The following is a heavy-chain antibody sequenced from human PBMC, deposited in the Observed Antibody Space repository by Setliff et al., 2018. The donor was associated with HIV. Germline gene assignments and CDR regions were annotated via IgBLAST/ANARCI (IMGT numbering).Heavy chain of an antibody. Sequence: SETLSLTCSVSGGSISSRNYYWSWLRQHPRKGLEWIGYIYYTGSTYYNPSLKSRLALSIDTSKNHFSVKLSSVTAADTAVYYCARGGTAAAGYLDNWGQGTPVTAPQ. D-gene: IGHD6-13*01. CDR1: GGSISSRNYY. CDR2: IYYTGST. V-gene: IGHV4-31*03. J-gene: IGHJ4*02. CDR3: ARGGTAAAGYLDN.